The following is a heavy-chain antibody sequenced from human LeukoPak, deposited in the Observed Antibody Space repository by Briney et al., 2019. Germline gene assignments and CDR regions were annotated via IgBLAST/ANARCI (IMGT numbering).Heavy chain of an antibody. Sequence: TGGSLRLSCAASGFTFSSYAMHWVRQAPGKGLEWVAVISYDGSNKYYADSVKGRFTISRDNSKNTLYLQMNSLRAEDTAVYYCARSPFNIAAADYWGQGTLVTVSS. CDR2: ISYDGSNK. CDR3: ARSPFNIAAADY. CDR1: GFTFSSYA. J-gene: IGHJ4*02. D-gene: IGHD6-13*01. V-gene: IGHV3-30-3*01.